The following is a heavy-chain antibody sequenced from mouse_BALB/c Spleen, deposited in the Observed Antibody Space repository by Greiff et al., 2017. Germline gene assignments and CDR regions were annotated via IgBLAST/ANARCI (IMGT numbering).Heavy chain of an antibody. V-gene: IGHV14-4*02. CDR1: GFNIKDYY. D-gene: IGHD2-4*01. CDR2: IDPENGDT. Sequence: EVQLQQSGAELVRSGASVKLSCTASGFNIKDYYMHWVKQRPEQGLEWIGWIDPENGDTEYAPKFQGKATMTADTSSNTAYLQLSSLTSEDTAVYYCNACGLRRGYAMDYWGQGTSVTVSS. CDR3: NACGLRRGYAMDY. J-gene: IGHJ4*01.